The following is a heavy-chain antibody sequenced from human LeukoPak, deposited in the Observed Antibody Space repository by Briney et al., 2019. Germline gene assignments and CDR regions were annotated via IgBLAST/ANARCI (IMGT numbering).Heavy chain of an antibody. CDR2: IYHSGST. CDR1: GYSISSGYY. Sequence: PSETLSLTCAVSGYSISSGYYWGWIRQPPGKGLEWIGSIYHSGSTYYNPSLKSRVTISVDTSKNQFSLKLSSVTAADTAVCYCARQRDGYNCDYWGQGTLVTVSS. D-gene: IGHD5-24*01. V-gene: IGHV4-38-2*01. CDR3: ARQRDGYNCDY. J-gene: IGHJ4*02.